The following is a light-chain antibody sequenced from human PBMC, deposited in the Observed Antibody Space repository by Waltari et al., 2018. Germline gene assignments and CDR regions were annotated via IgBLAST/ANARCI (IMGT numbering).Light chain of an antibody. Sequence: EIVLTQSPGTLSLSPGESATPSCRARRRVTSNYLAWYQQKPGQAPRLLIHGASSRATDIPDRFSGSGSGTDFTLTINRLEPEDFAVYYCQQFGSSPFTFGQGTRLEIK. CDR3: QQFGSSPFT. CDR2: GAS. V-gene: IGKV3-20*01. CDR1: RRVTSNY. J-gene: IGKJ5*01.